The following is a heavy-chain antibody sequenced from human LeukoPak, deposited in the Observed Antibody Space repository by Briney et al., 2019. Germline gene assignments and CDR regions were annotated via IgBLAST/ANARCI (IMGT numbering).Heavy chain of an antibody. CDR2: ISSSSSYI. D-gene: IGHD5-18*01. Sequence: GGSLRLSCAASGFTFSSYSMNWVRQAPGKGLEWVSSISSSSSYIYYADSVKGRFTISRDNAKNSLYLQMNSLRAEDTAVYYCARRGYSYGYPGYWGQGTLVTVSS. CDR1: GFTFSSYS. J-gene: IGHJ4*02. V-gene: IGHV3-21*01. CDR3: ARRGYSYGYPGY.